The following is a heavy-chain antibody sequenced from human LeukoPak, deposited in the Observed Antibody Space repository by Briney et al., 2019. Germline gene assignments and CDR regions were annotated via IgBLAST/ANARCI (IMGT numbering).Heavy chain of an antibody. V-gene: IGHV3-20*04. CDR1: GFTFDDYG. D-gene: IGHD6-13*01. CDR2: INWNGGST. Sequence: GGSLRLSCAASGFTFDDYGMSWVRQAPGKGLEWVSGINWNGGSTGYADSVKGRFTISRDNAKNSLYLQMNSLRAEDTALYYCARVRRSSSWYYDAFDIWGQGQWSPSLQ. CDR3: ARVRRSSSWYYDAFDI. J-gene: IGHJ3*02.